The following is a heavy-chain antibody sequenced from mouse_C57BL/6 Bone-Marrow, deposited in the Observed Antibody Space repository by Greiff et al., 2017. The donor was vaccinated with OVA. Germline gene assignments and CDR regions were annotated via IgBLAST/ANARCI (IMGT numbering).Heavy chain of an antibody. CDR2: ISYDGSN. Sequence: EVKVEESGPGLVKPSQSLSLTCSVTGYSITSGYYWNWIRQFPGNKLEWMGYISYDGSNNYNPSLKNRISITRDTSKNQFFLKLNSVTTEDTATYYCARAAQVPFAYWGQGTLVTVSA. V-gene: IGHV3-6*01. CDR3: ARAAQVPFAY. J-gene: IGHJ3*01. D-gene: IGHD3-2*02. CDR1: GYSITSGYY.